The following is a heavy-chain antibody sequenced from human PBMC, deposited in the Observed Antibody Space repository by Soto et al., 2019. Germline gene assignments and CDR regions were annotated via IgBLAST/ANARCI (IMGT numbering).Heavy chain of an antibody. J-gene: IGHJ4*02. V-gene: IGHV3-30-3*01. Sequence: QVRLVESGGGAVQPGDSLRLSCDASGFTFSTYALHWVRQAPGKGLEWVAFISYTGDNKYYADSVKGRFTVSRDTSTNIASLQMTSLRPEASAVYSCEKDAFLYSRGAYYDHWGQGTLVTVSS. D-gene: IGHD2-2*02. CDR2: ISYTGDNK. CDR3: EKDAFLYSRGAYYDH. CDR1: GFTFSTYA.